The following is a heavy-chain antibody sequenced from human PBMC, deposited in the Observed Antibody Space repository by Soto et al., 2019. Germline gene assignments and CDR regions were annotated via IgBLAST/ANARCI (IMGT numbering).Heavy chain of an antibody. J-gene: IGHJ4*02. Sequence: QVQLQQSGPGLVKPSQTLSLTCAVSGVSIGSDAYYWSWIRQHPGNGLEWVGFISHRGNTYYNLSIKCRLTVAIDISKNQFSRKPTSVTDADTAAYFCERYRFTATWSKYDYWGQGTQVTVSS. D-gene: IGHD3-16*02. V-gene: IGHV4-31*11. CDR2: ISHRGNT. CDR3: ERYRFTATWSKYDY. CDR1: GVSIGSDAYY.